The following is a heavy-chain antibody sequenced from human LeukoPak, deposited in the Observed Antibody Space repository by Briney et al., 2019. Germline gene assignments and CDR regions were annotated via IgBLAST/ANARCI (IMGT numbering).Heavy chain of an antibody. J-gene: IGHJ3*02. D-gene: IGHD6-19*01. CDR3: ARPIAVAANNGNQGAFDI. CDR2: IIPIFGTA. CDR1: GGTFSSYA. V-gene: IGHV1-69*13. Sequence: GASVKVSCKASGGTFSSYAISWVRQAPGQGLEWMGGIIPIFGTANYAQKFQGRVTITADESTSTAYMELSSLRSEDTAVYYCARPIAVAANNGNQGAFDIWGQGTMVTVSS.